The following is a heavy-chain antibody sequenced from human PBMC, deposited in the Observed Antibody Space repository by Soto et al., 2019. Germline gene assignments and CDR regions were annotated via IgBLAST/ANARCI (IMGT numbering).Heavy chain of an antibody. CDR2: IYSGGST. Sequence: EVPLVESGGGLVQPGGSLRLSCAASGFTVSSNYMSWVRQAPGKGLEWVSVIYSGGSTYYADSVKGRFTISRDNSTNTLYLQMNSLRAEDTAVYYCARERQQLVPGGDAFDIWGQGTMVTVSS. CDR1: GFTVSSNY. J-gene: IGHJ3*02. D-gene: IGHD6-13*01. V-gene: IGHV3-66*01. CDR3: ARERQQLVPGGDAFDI.